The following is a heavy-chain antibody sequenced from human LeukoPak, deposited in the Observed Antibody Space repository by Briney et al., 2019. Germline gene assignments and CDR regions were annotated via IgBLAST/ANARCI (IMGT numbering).Heavy chain of an antibody. V-gene: IGHV3-66*01. CDR3: AREFYDSSGYLTFDP. J-gene: IGHJ5*02. CDR1: GFTVSSNY. D-gene: IGHD3-22*01. Sequence: PGGSLRLSCAASGFTVSSNYMSWVRQAPGKGLEWASVIYSGGSTYYADSVKGRFTISRDNSKNTLYLQMNSLRAEDTAVYYCAREFYDSSGYLTFDPWGQGTLVTVSS. CDR2: IYSGGST.